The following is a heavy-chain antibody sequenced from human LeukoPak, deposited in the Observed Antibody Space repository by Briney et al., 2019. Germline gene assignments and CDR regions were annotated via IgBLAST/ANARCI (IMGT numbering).Heavy chain of an antibody. CDR2: ISAYNGNT. D-gene: IGHD2-2*01. CDR1: GYTFTSYG. V-gene: IGHV1-18*01. CDR3: VPRELRPRYCSSTSCYVPIDY. J-gene: IGHJ4*02. Sequence: ASVKVSGKAAGYTFTSYGISWVRQAPGQGLEWMGWISAYNGNTNYAQKLQGRVTMTTDTSTSTAYMELRSLRSDDTAVYYCVPRELRPRYCSSTSCYVPIDYWGQGTLVTVSS.